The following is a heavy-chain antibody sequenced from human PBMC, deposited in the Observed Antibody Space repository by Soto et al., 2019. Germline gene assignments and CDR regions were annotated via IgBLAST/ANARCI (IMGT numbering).Heavy chain of an antibody. V-gene: IGHV4-31*03. J-gene: IGHJ6*01. D-gene: IGHD6-13*01. Sequence: SETLSLTCTVSGGSICSGDYYWSWIRQHPGKGLEWIGNIYYSGSTHYNPSLKSRVTISVDTSKTQLSLKLSSVTAADTAVYYCARGTYSSSRDSYYYYAMDVWGQGTTVTVSS. CDR3: ARGTYSSSRDSYYYYAMDV. CDR2: IYYSGST. CDR1: GGSICSGDYY.